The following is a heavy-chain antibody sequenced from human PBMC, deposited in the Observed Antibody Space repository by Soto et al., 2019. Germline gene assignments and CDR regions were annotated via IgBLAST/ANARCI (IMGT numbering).Heavy chain of an antibody. CDR3: AKGADFWSGLNVAY. CDR2: ISGSGGST. Sequence: PGGSLRLSCAASGFTFSSYAMSWVRQAPGKGLEWVSAISGSGGSTYYADSVKGRFTISRDNSKNTLYLQMNSLRAEGTAVYYCAKGADFWSGLNVAYWGQGTLVTRLL. D-gene: IGHD3-3*01. V-gene: IGHV3-23*01. J-gene: IGHJ4*02. CDR1: GFTFSSYA.